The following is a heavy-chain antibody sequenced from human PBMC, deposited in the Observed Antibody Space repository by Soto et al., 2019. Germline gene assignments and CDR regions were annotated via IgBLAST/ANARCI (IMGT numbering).Heavy chain of an antibody. CDR3: AREGGPAEYYFDY. D-gene: IGHD1-26*01. V-gene: IGHV4-34*01. CDR1: GGSFSGYY. CDR2: INHSGST. J-gene: IGHJ4*02. Sequence: SETLSLTCAVYGGSFSGYYWNWIRQPPGKGLEWIGEINHSGSTNYNPSLKSRVTISVDTSKNHFSLKLSSVTAADTAVYYCAREGGPAEYYFDYRDEGTLVTVS.